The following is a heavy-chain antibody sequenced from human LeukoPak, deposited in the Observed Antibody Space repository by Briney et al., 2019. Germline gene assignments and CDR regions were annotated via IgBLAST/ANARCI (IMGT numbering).Heavy chain of an antibody. J-gene: IGHJ3*02. Sequence: PVKVSCKASGGTFSSYAISWVRQAPGQGLEWMGGIIPIFGTANYAQKFQGRVTITADESTSTAYMELSSLRSEDTAVYYCAREVVVVPAAINPGAFDIWGQGTMVTVSS. D-gene: IGHD2-2*02. CDR1: GGTFSSYA. CDR3: AREVVVVPAAINPGAFDI. V-gene: IGHV1-69*13. CDR2: IIPIFGTA.